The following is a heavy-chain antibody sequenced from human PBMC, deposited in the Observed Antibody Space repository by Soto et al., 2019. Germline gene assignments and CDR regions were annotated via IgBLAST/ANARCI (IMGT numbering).Heavy chain of an antibody. Sequence: ESGGGVVQPGRSLRLSCAASGVTFSSYDMHWVRQAPGKGLEWVAVISYDGSNKYYADSVKGRFTISRDNSKNTLYLQMNRLRAEDTAVYYCARDRDTTMVYYYYYGIDVWGQGTTVTVSS. D-gene: IGHD5-18*01. V-gene: IGHV3-30-3*01. CDR3: ARDRDTTMVYYYYYGIDV. CDR2: ISYDGSNK. CDR1: GVTFSSYD. J-gene: IGHJ6*02.